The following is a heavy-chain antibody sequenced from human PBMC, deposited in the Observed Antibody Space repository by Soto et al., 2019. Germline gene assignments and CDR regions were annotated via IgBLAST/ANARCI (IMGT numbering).Heavy chain of an antibody. D-gene: IGHD3-10*01. V-gene: IGHV3-23*01. CDR1: GFTFSSYA. CDR3: ARDLHPSSNWFDP. J-gene: IGHJ5*02. Sequence: WGSLRLSCAASGFTFSSYAMSLVRQAPGKGLEWVSAISGSGGSTYYADSVKGRFTISRDNSKNTLYLQMNSLRAEDTAVYYCARDLHPSSNWFDPWGQGTLVTVSS. CDR2: ISGSGGST.